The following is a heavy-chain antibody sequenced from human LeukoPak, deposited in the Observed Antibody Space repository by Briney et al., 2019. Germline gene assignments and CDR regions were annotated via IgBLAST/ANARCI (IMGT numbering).Heavy chain of an antibody. J-gene: IGHJ3*02. CDR3: ARPGFRTSYDFWSGYPEGAFDI. CDR2: ISYVGSNK. V-gene: IGHV3-30*03. Sequence: GRCLRLSCAASGLSFSSYSMDGVCEAPGEGVGWVAGISYVGSNKYYADSVKGRFTISRDNSKNTLYLQMNSLSAEDTAVYYCARPGFRTSYDFWSGYPEGAFDIWGQGTMVTVSS. D-gene: IGHD3-3*01. CDR1: GLSFSSYS.